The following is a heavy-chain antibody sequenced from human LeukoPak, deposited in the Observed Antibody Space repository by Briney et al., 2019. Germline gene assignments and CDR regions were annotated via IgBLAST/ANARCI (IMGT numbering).Heavy chain of an antibody. CDR1: GYTFTGYY. J-gene: IGHJ3*02. Sequence: ASVKVSCKASGYTFTGYYMHWVRQAPGQGLEWMGWINPNSGGTNYAQKFQGRVTMTRDTSISTAYMELSRLRSDDTAVYYCAREATRDYDFWSGLLISDAFDIWGQGTMVTVSS. CDR2: INPNSGGT. CDR3: AREATRDYDFWSGLLISDAFDI. D-gene: IGHD3-3*01. V-gene: IGHV1-2*02.